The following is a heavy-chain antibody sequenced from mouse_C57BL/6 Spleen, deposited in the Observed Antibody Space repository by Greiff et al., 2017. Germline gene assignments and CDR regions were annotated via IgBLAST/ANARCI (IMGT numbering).Heavy chain of an antibody. V-gene: IGHV1-15*01. D-gene: IGHD1-1*01. J-gene: IGHJ1*03. CDR2: IDPETGGT. Sequence: VKLVESGAELVRPGASVTLSCKASGYTFTDYEMHWVKQTPVHGLEWIGAIDPETGGTAYNQKFKGKAILTADKSSSTAYMELRSLTSEDSAVYYCTRRRGYGSSSYWYFDVWGTGTTVTVSS. CDR1: GYTFTDYE. CDR3: TRRRGYGSSSYWYFDV.